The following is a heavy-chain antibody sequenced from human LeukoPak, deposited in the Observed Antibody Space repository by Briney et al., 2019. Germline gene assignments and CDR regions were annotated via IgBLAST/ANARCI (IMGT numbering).Heavy chain of an antibody. CDR2: IYHSGST. J-gene: IGHJ4*02. Sequence: PSETLSLTCAVSGGSISSSNWWSWVRQPPGKGLEWIGEIYHSGSTNYNPSLKSRVTISVDKSKNQFSLKLSSVTAADTAVYYCARDSAGTVTTRYFDYWGQGTLVTVSS. D-gene: IGHD4-17*01. V-gene: IGHV4-4*02. CDR1: GGSISSSNW. CDR3: ARDSAGTVTTRYFDY.